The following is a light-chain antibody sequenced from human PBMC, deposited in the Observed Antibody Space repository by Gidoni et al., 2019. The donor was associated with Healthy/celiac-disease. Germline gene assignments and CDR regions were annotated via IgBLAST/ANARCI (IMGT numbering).Light chain of an antibody. CDR2: LGS. V-gene: IGKV2-28*01. J-gene: IGKJ1*01. CDR3: MQALQTPWT. Sequence: DMVMTQSPLSLPVTPGEPASISCRASQCLLHSNGYNYLDWYLQKPGQSPQLLIYLGSNRASGVPDRFSGRGSGTDFTLKISRVEAEDVGVYYCMQALQTPWTFGQGTKVEIQ. CDR1: QCLLHSNGYNY.